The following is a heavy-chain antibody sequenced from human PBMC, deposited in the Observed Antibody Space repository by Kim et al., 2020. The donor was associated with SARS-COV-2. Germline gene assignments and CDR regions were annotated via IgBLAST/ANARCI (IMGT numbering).Heavy chain of an antibody. V-gene: IGHV1-69*04. CDR3: ARLSTSGERDY. D-gene: IGHD7-27*01. CDR2: IIPILGIA. J-gene: IGHJ4*02. CDR1: GGTFSSYA. Sequence: SVKVSCKASGGTFSSYAISWVRQAPGQGLEWMGRIIPILGIANYAQKFQGRVTITADKSTSTAYMELSSLRSEDTAVYYCARLSTSGERDYWGQGTLVTVSS.